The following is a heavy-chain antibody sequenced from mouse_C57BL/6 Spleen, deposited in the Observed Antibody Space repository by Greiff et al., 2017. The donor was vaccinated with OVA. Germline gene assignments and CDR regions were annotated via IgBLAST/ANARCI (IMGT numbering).Heavy chain of an antibody. D-gene: IGHD1-1*01. Sequence: VQLQQPGAELVMPGASVKLSCKASGYTFTSYWMHWVKQRPGQGLEWIGEIDPSDSYTNYNQKFKGKSTLTVDKSSSTAYMQLSSLTSEDSAVYYCARYPDYYGSSKWYFDVWGTGTTVTVSS. CDR1: GYTFTSYW. CDR2: IDPSDSYT. CDR3: ARYPDYYGSSKWYFDV. V-gene: IGHV1-69*01. J-gene: IGHJ1*03.